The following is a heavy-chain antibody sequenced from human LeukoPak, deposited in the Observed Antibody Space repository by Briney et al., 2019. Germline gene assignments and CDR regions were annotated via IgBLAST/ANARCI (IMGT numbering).Heavy chain of an antibody. D-gene: IGHD3-9*01. Sequence: GGSLRLSCAASGFTFSSYGMHWVRQAPGKGLEWVAFIRHDGSNKKYADSVKGRFTISRDNSKNTLYLQMNSLRAEDTAVYYCAKGSKLLVFTRDHHMDVWGQGTLVTVSS. CDR3: AKGSKLLVFTRDHHMDV. V-gene: IGHV3-30*02. CDR2: IRHDGSNK. J-gene: IGHJ4*02. CDR1: GFTFSSYG.